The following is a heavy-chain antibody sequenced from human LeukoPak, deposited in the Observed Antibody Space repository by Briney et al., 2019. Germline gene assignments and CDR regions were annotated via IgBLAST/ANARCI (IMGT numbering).Heavy chain of an antibody. D-gene: IGHD6-19*01. CDR1: GYTFTNFD. CDR3: ARDRQWLVADAFDI. CDR2: ISAYNGNT. Sequence: ASVKVSCKASGYTFTNFDINWVRQAPGQGLEWMGWISAYNGNTNYAQKLQGRVTMTTDTSTSTAYMELRSLRPDDTAVYYCARDRQWLVADAFDIWGQGTMVTVSS. V-gene: IGHV1-18*01. J-gene: IGHJ3*02.